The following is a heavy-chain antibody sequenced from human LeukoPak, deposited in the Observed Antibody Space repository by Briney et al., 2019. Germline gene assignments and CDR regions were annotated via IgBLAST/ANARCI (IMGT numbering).Heavy chain of an antibody. D-gene: IGHD4/OR15-4a*01. J-gene: IGHJ4*02. V-gene: IGHV4-31*03. CDR2: ISYSGSP. CDR1: GASISSGGYY. Sequence: SETLSLTCTVSGASISSGGYYWSWIRQHPGKGLEWIGYISYSGSPYYNPSLKSRVTISVDTSRNQFSLKLSSVTAADTAVYYCARGGDGAPYYPDYWGQGTLVTVSS. CDR3: ARGGDGAPYYPDY.